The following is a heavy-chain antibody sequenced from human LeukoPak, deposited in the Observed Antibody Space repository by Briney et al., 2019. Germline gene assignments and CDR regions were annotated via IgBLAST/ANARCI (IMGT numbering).Heavy chain of an antibody. CDR2: ISSSSSYI. Sequence: PGGSLRLSCAASGFAFSSSSMNCVRQAPGQRLEWVSSISSSSSYIYYADSVKGRFTISRDNAKHSLYLQMNSLRAEDTAVYYCAREPPGYYSSSWQKTDYWGQGTLVTVSS. CDR1: GFAFSSSS. CDR3: AREPPGYYSSSWQKTDY. D-gene: IGHD6-13*01. J-gene: IGHJ4*02. V-gene: IGHV3-21*01.